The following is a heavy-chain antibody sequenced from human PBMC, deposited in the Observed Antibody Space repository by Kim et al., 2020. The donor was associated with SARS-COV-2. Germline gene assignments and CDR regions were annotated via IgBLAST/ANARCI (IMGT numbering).Heavy chain of an antibody. CDR1: GGSFSGYY. D-gene: IGHD6-13*01. J-gene: IGHJ6*02. CDR3: ARGPPPSSSWYRYYYGMDV. V-gene: IGHV4-34*01. CDR2: INHSGST. Sequence: SETLSLTCAVYGGSFSGYYWSWIRQPPGKGLEWIGEINHSGSTNYNPSLKSRVTISVDTSKNQFSLKLSSVTAADTAVYYCARGPPPSSSWYRYYYGMDVWGQGTTVTVSS.